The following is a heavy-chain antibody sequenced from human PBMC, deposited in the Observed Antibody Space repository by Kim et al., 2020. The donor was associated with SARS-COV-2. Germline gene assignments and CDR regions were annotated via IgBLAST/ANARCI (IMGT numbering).Heavy chain of an antibody. V-gene: IGHV1-69*04. CDR3: ARDNMVRGVRVFDY. Sequence: SVKVSCKASGGTFSSYAISWVRQAPGQGLEWMGRIIPILGIANYAQKFQGRVTITADKSTSTAYMELSSLRSEDTAVYYCARDNMVRGVRVFDYWGQGTLVTVSS. CDR1: GGTFSSYA. D-gene: IGHD3-10*01. CDR2: IIPILGIA. J-gene: IGHJ4*02.